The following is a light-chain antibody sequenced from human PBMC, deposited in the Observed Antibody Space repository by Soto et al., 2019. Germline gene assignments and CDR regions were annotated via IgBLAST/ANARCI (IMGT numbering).Light chain of an antibody. CDR2: GES. Sequence: DIVLTQSPCTLSVSAGDSATLSCRASQSIISNYLAWYQQKTGQPPRLLIYGESTRATGIPDRGSGSGSGTDFTLTSSRLQPDDFATYERQNYNSYSEAFGQGTKVDIK. J-gene: IGKJ1*01. CDR1: QSIISNY. CDR3: QNYNSYSEA. V-gene: IGKV3-20*01.